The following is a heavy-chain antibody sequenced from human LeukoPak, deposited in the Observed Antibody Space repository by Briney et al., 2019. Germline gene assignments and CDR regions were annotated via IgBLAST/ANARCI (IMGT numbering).Heavy chain of an antibody. Sequence: GGSLRLSCAASGITVSKNYMSWVRQAPGKGLEWVAVIYSGGSTYYADSVKGRFPISRDNSKNTLYLQMNSLGAEDTAVYYCAREGGLNAVDYWGQGTLVTVSS. J-gene: IGHJ4*02. V-gene: IGHV3-66*02. CDR2: IYSGGST. CDR3: AREGGLNAVDY. D-gene: IGHD3-16*01. CDR1: GITVSKNY.